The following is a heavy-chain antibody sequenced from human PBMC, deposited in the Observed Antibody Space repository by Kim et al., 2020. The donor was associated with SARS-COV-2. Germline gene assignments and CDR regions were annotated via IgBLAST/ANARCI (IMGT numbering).Heavy chain of an antibody. CDR3: TRDSAYYGSGTYY. Sequence: GGSLRLSCTASGFTFGDYAMSWFRQAPGKGLEWVGFIRSKAYGGTTEYAASVKGRFTISRDDSKSIAYLQMNSLKTEDTAVYYCTRDSAYYGSGTYYWGQGTLVTVSS. V-gene: IGHV3-49*03. CDR1: GFTFGDYA. CDR2: IRSKAYGGTT. J-gene: IGHJ4*02. D-gene: IGHD3-10*01.